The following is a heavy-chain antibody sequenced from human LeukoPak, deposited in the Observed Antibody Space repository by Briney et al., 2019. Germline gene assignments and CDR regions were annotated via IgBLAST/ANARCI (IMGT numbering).Heavy chain of an antibody. CDR1: GFTFISYS. V-gene: IGHV3-21*01. CDR2: ISSSSSSI. J-gene: IGHJ4*02. CDR3: ARVTGLQLVQGLDY. Sequence: GGSLRLSCAASGFTFISYSMNWVRQAPGKGLEWVASISSSSSSIYYADSVKGRFTISRDNAKNSLYLQMNSLRAEDTAVYYCARVTGLQLVQGLDYWGQGTLVTVSS. D-gene: IGHD6-13*01.